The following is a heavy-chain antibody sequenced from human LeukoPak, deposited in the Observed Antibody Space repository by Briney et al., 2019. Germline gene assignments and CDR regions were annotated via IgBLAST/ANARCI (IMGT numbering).Heavy chain of an antibody. D-gene: IGHD3-9*01. Sequence: SVKASCKASGFTFTSSAMQWVRQARGQRLEWIGWIVVGSGNTNYAQKFQERVTITRDMSTSTAYMELSSLRSEDTAVYYCAAEYYDILTGYQSDYWGQGTLVTVSS. CDR2: IVVGSGNT. CDR1: GFTFTSSA. J-gene: IGHJ4*02. V-gene: IGHV1-58*02. CDR3: AAEYYDILTGYQSDY.